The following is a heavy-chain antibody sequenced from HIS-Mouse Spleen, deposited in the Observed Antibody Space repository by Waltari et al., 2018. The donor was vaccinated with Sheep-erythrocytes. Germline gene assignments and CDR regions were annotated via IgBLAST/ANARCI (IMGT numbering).Heavy chain of an antibody. CDR2: ISYDGSNK. V-gene: IGHV3-30*18. D-gene: IGHD3-10*01. Sequence: QVQLVESGGGVVQPGRSLRLSCAASGFTFSSYGMHWVRQAPGKGLGWVEVISYDGSNKYYADSVKGRLTISRDNSKNTLYLQMNSLRAEDTAVYYCAKDGGGNWFDPWGQGTLVTVSS. J-gene: IGHJ5*02. CDR3: AKDGGGNWFDP. CDR1: GFTFSSYG.